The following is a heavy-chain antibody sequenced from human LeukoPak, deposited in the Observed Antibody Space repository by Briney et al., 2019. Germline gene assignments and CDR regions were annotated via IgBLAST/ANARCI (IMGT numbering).Heavy chain of an antibody. CDR2: ISAYNGNT. Sequence: GASVKVSCKVPGYTLTELSMHWVRQAPGQGLEWMGWISAYNGNTNYAQKLQGRVTMTTDTSTSTAYMELRSLRSDDTAVYYRARDLGSSGWYGYYFDYWGQGTLVAVSS. V-gene: IGHV1-18*01. CDR1: GYTLTELS. CDR3: ARDLGSSGWYGYYFDY. J-gene: IGHJ4*02. D-gene: IGHD6-19*01.